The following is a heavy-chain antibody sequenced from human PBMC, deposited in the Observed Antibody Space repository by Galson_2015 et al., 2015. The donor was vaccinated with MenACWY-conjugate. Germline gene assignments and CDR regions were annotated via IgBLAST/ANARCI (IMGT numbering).Heavy chain of an antibody. V-gene: IGHV3-23*01. CDR1: GFTFSSYA. CDR3: AKGGYYYDSSGYCSEYFQH. J-gene: IGHJ1*01. D-gene: IGHD3-22*01. Sequence: SLRLSCAASGFTFSSYAMSWVRQAPGKGLEWVSAISGSGGSTYYADSVKGRFTISRDNSKNTLYLQMNSLRAEDTAVYYCAKGGYYYDSSGYCSEYFQHWGQGTLVTVSS. CDR2: ISGSGGST.